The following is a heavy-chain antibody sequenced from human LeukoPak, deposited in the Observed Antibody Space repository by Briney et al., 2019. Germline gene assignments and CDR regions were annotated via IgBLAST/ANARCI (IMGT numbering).Heavy chain of an antibody. CDR1: GGSFSGYY. Sequence: SETLSLTCAVYGGSFSGYYWSWIRQPPGKGLEWIGEINHSGSTNYNPSLKSRVTISVDTSKNQFSLKLSSVTAADTAVYYCARTSRAVAGITNWGQGTLVTVSS. CDR2: INHSGST. V-gene: IGHV4-34*01. CDR3: ARTSRAVAGITN. J-gene: IGHJ4*02. D-gene: IGHD6-19*01.